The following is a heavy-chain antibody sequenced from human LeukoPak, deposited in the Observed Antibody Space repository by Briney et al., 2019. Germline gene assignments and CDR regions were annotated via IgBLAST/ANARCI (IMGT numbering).Heavy chain of an antibody. V-gene: IGHV4-34*01. D-gene: IGHD3-3*02. Sequence: SETLSLTCAVYGGSFSGNYWSWIRQPPGKGLEWIGEINHSGSTNYNPSLKSRVTISVDTSKNQFSLKLSSVTAADTAVYYCARAHISHRTGHYYWGQGTLVTVSS. J-gene: IGHJ4*02. CDR1: GGSFSGNY. CDR3: ARAHISHRTGHYY. CDR2: INHSGST.